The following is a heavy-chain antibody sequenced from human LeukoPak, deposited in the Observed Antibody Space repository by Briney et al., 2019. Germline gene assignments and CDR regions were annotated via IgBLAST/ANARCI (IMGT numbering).Heavy chain of an antibody. Sequence: ASVTVSCKASGYTLTNYTLNWVRQAPGQGLEWMGWIDTNTGNPTYAQGFIGRFVFSLDTSVTTAYLQISSLKAEDTAVYYCARGYDTTGYFSYWGREPWSPSPQ. CDR3: ARGYDTTGYFSY. CDR2: IDTNTGNP. CDR1: GYTLTNYT. V-gene: IGHV7-4-1*02. J-gene: IGHJ4*02. D-gene: IGHD3-22*01.